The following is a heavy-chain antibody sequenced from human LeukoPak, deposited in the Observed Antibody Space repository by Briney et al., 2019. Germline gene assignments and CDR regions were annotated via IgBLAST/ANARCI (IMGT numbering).Heavy chain of an antibody. V-gene: IGHV3-9*01. J-gene: IGHJ5*02. CDR1: GFTFDDYA. D-gene: IGHD3-10*01. CDR3: ARGASGIGGIRFDP. Sequence: SLRLSCAASGFTFDDYALHWVRQAPGKGLEWVSDIIWNGGRTGYADSVEGRFTISRDNAKNSLYLQMNSLRAEDTAVYYGARGASGIGGIRFDPWGQGTLVTVSS. CDR2: IIWNGGRT.